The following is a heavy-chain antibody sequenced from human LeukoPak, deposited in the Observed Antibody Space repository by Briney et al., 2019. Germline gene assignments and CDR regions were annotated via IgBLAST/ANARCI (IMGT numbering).Heavy chain of an antibody. J-gene: IGHJ4*02. CDR2: INPNSGGT. CDR3: ARGYSSSSVYPDY. V-gene: IGHV1-2*04. D-gene: IGHD6-6*01. CDR1: GYTFTGYY. Sequence: ASVKVSCKASGYTFTGYYMHWVRQAPGQGLEWMGWINPNSGGTNYAQKFQGWVTMTRDTSISTAYMELSRLRSDDTAVYYCARGYSSSSVYPDYWGQGTLVTVPS.